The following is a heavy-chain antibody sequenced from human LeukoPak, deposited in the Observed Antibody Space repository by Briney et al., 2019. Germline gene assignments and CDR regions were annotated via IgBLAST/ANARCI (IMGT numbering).Heavy chain of an antibody. CDR3: ARDPTSAPAKYYYYGMDV. J-gene: IGHJ6*02. CDR2: IYYSGST. V-gene: IGHV4-59*01. D-gene: IGHD6-25*01. CDR1: GGSISSYY. Sequence: SETLSLTCTVSGGSISSYYWSWIRQPPGKGLEWIGYIYYSGSTNYNPSLKSRVTISVDTSKNQFSLKLSSVTAADTAVYYCARDPTSAPAKYYYYGMDVWGQGTTVTVSS.